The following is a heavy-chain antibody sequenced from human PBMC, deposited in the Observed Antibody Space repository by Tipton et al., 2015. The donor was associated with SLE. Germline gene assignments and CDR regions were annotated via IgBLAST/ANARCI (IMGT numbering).Heavy chain of an antibody. CDR2: ISSFGYT. Sequence: TLSLTCTVSGGSIGSSYYYWGWIRQPPGKGLEGIASISSFGYTYYNPSLKSRVTISVDTSKNQFSLQLNSVTAADTAVYFCARRPVNYGMDVWGQGTTVTVSS. V-gene: IGHV4-39*01. CDR3: ARRPVNYGMDV. D-gene: IGHD4-17*01. CDR1: GGSIGSSYYY. J-gene: IGHJ6*02.